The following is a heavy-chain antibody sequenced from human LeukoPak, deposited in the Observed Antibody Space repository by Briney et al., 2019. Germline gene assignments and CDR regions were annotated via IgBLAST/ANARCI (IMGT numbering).Heavy chain of an antibody. D-gene: IGHD3-10*01. J-gene: IGHJ4*02. CDR1: GFTFSSYS. Sequence: GGSLRLSCAASGFTFSSYSMNWVRQAPGKGLEWVSSISSSSSYIYYADSVKGRFTISRDNAKNSLYLQMNSLRAEDTALYYCASVDYYGSGNYYNDVDYWGQGTLVSVSS. V-gene: IGHV3-21*01. CDR3: ASVDYYGSGNYYNDVDY. CDR2: ISSSSSYI.